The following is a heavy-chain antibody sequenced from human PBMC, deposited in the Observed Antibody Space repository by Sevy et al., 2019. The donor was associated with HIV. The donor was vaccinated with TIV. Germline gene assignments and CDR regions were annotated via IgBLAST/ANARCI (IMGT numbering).Heavy chain of an antibody. CDR3: AKDVPAYYYDSSGLNWFDP. Sequence: GGSLRLSCAASGFTFDDYAMHWVRQAPGKGLEWVSGISWNSASMGYADSVKGRFTISRDNAKNSLYLQMNSLRAEDTAFYYCAKDVPAYYYDSSGLNWFDPWGQGALVTVSS. J-gene: IGHJ5*02. V-gene: IGHV3-9*01. D-gene: IGHD3-22*01. CDR2: ISWNSASM. CDR1: GFTFDDYA.